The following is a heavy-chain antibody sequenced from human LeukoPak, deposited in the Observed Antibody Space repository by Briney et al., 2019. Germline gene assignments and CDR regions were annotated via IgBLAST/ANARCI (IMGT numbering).Heavy chain of an antibody. CDR3: ARPHPGRGPGPFDY. CDR2: SNNSGST. D-gene: IGHD2-15*01. CDR1: GGSFRGYY. V-gene: IGHV4-34*01. J-gene: IGHJ4*02. Sequence: PSETLSLTCAVYGGSFRGYYWSWVSQPPGKGLGWVGESNNSGSTNYIPSLKSRVTISVDTSHNQFSMKLSSVTAAETAVYYCARPHPGRGPGPFDYWGQGTLVTVSS.